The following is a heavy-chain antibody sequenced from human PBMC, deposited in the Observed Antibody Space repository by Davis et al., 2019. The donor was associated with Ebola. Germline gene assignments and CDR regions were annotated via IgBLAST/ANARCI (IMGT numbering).Heavy chain of an antibody. CDR1: GYSFTTYG. CDR3: ATLWFGELLGMDV. J-gene: IGHJ6*04. D-gene: IGHD3-10*01. CDR2: IAVYNGKT. V-gene: IGHV1-18*01. Sequence: ASVKVSCKASGYSFTTYGISWVRQAPGQGLEWMGWIAVYNGKTEYPQKFQGRVAMTTDISTSTAYMELSRLRSDDTAVYYCATLWFGELLGMDVWGKGTTVTVSS.